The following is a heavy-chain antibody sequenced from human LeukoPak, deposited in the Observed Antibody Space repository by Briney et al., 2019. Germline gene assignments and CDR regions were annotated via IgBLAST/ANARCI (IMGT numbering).Heavy chain of an antibody. D-gene: IGHD3-10*01. CDR1: GGSISSYY. J-gene: IGHJ3*02. Sequence: PSETLSLTCTVPGGSISSYYWSWIRQPPGKGLDWIGYVFYSGSANYNPSLKSRVTISVDTSKNQFSLKLSSVTAADTAVYYCARVNYGSGSVGAFDTWGQGTMVTVSS. CDR2: VFYSGSA. V-gene: IGHV4-59*01. CDR3: ARVNYGSGSVGAFDT.